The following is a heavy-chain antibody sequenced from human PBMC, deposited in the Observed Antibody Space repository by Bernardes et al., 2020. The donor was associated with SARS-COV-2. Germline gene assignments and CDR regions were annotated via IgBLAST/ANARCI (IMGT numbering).Heavy chain of an antibody. D-gene: IGHD3-10*01. J-gene: IGHJ6*02. Sequence: SETLSLTCTVSGGSISSGDYYWSWIRQPPGKGLEWIGYIYYSGSTYYNPSLKSRVTISVDTSKNQFSLKLSSVTAADTAVYYCARDPLLHPRFYYYGSGSSDGMDAGGHGTTVTVSS. CDR2: IYYSGST. CDR3: ARDPLLHPRFYYYGSGSSDGMDA. CDR1: GGSISSGDYY. V-gene: IGHV4-30-4*01.